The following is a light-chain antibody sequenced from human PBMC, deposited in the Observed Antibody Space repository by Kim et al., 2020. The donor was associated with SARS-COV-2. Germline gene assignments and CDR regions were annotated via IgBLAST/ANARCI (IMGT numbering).Light chain of an antibody. Sequence: QAGLTQPPSVSKGLRQTATLTCTGNSNNVGNQGAAWLQQHQGHPPKLLSYRNNNRPSGISERLSASRSVNTASLTITGLQPEDEADYYCSAWDSSLSAWVCGGGTKLTVL. CDR2: RNN. J-gene: IGLJ3*02. CDR3: SAWDSSLSAWV. CDR1: SNNVGNQG. V-gene: IGLV10-54*01.